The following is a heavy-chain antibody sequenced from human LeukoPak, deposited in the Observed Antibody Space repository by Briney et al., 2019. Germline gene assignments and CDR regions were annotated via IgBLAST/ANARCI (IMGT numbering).Heavy chain of an antibody. Sequence: GGSLRLSCAASGFTFTNYWMSWVRQAPGKGLEWVASIKKDASGKYYVDSVKGRFTISRDNAKNSLFLQMISLRAEDTALYYCVRDPVDYWGQGILVTVSS. CDR2: IKKDASGK. CDR3: VRDPVDY. J-gene: IGHJ4*02. V-gene: IGHV3-7*01. CDR1: GFTFTNYW.